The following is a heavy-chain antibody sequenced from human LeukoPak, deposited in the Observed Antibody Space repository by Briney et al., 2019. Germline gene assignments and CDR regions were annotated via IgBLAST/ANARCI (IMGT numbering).Heavy chain of an antibody. Sequence: GRSLRLSCAASGFAFSDYAMHWVRQAPGKGLEWVAVISYDGSNKYYADSVKGRFTISRENSKNTLYLQMNSLRREDTAAYYCARDENTVATGPDYWGQGTLVTVSS. D-gene: IGHD5-12*01. J-gene: IGHJ4*02. CDR2: ISYDGSNK. CDR1: GFAFSDYA. V-gene: IGHV3-30-3*01. CDR3: ARDENTVATGPDY.